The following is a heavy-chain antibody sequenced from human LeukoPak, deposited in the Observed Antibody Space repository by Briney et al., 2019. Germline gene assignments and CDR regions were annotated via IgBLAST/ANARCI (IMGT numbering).Heavy chain of an antibody. D-gene: IGHD1-7*01. CDR1: GYTFTNYG. CDR2: ISASNGNT. Sequence: ASVKVSCKASGYTFTNYGITWVRQDPGQGLEWMGWISASNGNTNYAQKIQGRVTMTSDTSTSTGYMDLRSLTPDDTAVYYCARYPLSYTSNWHYFLDYWGQGTLLTVSS. CDR3: ARYPLSYTSNWHYFLDY. V-gene: IGHV1-18*01. J-gene: IGHJ4*02.